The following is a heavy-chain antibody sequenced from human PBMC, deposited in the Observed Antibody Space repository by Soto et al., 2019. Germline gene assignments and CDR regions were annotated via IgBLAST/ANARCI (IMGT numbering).Heavy chain of an antibody. Sequence: QVQLVESGGGVVQPGRSLRLSCAASGFTFSSYGMHWVRQAPGKGLEWVAVISYDGSNKYYADSVKGRFTISRDNSKNTLYLQMNSLRAEDTAVYYCAKVDIVVVVAATHDYYYGMDVWGQGTTVTVSS. D-gene: IGHD2-15*01. CDR2: ISYDGSNK. CDR1: GFTFSSYG. J-gene: IGHJ6*02. V-gene: IGHV3-30*18. CDR3: AKVDIVVVVAATHDYYYGMDV.